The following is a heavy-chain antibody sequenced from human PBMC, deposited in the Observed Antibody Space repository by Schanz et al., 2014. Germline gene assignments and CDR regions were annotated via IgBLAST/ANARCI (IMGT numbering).Heavy chain of an antibody. CDR3: AKKVPAYNPFDS. J-gene: IGHJ4*02. V-gene: IGHV3-48*01. CDR2: ITYNGGTI. Sequence: EVQLLESGGGLVEPGGSLRLSCAASGITFSSHSFNWVRQAPGKGLEWISYITYNGGTIYYADSVKGRFTISRDNSKNTLYLQMDSLRAEDTAVYFCAKKVPAYNPFDSWGQGTLVTVSS. D-gene: IGHD1-1*01. CDR1: GITFSSHS.